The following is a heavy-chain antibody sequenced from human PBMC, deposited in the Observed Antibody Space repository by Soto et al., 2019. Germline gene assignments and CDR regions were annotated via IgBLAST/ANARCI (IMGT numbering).Heavy chain of an antibody. D-gene: IGHD6-19*01. CDR3: ASDVHPSSGCGRVGLDY. J-gene: IGHJ4*02. Sequence: QVQLVESGGGVVQPGRSLRLSCAASGFTFSSYAMHWVRQAPGKGLEWVAVISYDGSNKYYADSVKCRFTISRDNSKNTLYPQMTSLRAEDTAVYYCASDVHPSSGCGRVGLDYGGQGTLVTVSS. CDR1: GFTFSSYA. V-gene: IGHV3-30-3*01. CDR2: ISYDGSNK.